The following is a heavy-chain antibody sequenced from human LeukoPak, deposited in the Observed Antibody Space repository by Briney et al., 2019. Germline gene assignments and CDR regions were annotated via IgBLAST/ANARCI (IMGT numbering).Heavy chain of an antibody. J-gene: IGHJ4*02. D-gene: IGHD5-18*01. CDR1: GYNFNRYT. Sequence: ASVKVSCKTSGYNFNRYTITWVRQAPGQGLEWMGWVSTSNGATNYAEKFQGRVTMTTEAVTKTAYMELRRLTSGDTAMYFCARVTNTPMVTPDFDSWGQGTLVTVS. CDR3: ARVTNTPMVTPDFDS. CDR2: VSTSNGAT. V-gene: IGHV1-18*01.